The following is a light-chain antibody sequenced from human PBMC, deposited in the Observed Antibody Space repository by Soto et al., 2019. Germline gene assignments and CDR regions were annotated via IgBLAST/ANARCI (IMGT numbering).Light chain of an antibody. J-gene: IGLJ3*02. CDR3: SSYTSSSTPGV. CDR2: EVS. V-gene: IGLV2-14*01. CDR1: SSDVGGYNY. Sequence: QSALTQPASVSGSPGQSITISCTGTSSDVGGYNYVSWYQHHPGKAPKVMIYEVSNRPSGVSNRFSGSKSGNTASLTISGLQAEDEADYYCSSYTSSSTPGVFGGGTKVTVL.